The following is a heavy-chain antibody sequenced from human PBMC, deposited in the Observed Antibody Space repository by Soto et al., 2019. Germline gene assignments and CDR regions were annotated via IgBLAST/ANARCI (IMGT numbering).Heavy chain of an antibody. D-gene: IGHD3-16*02. V-gene: IGHV3-48*01. J-gene: IGHJ4*02. Sequence: GGSLRLSCAASGFTFSSYSMNWVRQAPGKGLEWVSYISSSSSTIYYADSVKGRFTISRDNAKNSLYLQMNSLRAEDTAVYYCARDGGWGRIMITFGGVIVTGAFDYWGQGTLVTVSS. CDR3: ARDGGWGRIMITFGGVIVTGAFDY. CDR2: ISSSSSTI. CDR1: GFTFSSYS.